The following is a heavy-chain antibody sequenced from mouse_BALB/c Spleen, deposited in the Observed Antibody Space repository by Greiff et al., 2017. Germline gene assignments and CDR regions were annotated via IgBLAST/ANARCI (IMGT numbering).Heavy chain of an antibody. CDR1: GYTFTSYW. Sequence: QVQLQQSGAELAKPGASVKMSCKASGYTFTSYWMHWVKQRPGQGLEWIGYINPSTGYTEYNQKFKDKATLTADKSSSTAYMQLSSLTSEDSAVYYCARGLLRAMDYWGQGTSVTVSS. CDR2: INPSTGYT. D-gene: IGHD2-3*01. J-gene: IGHJ4*01. CDR3: ARGLLRAMDY. V-gene: IGHV1-7*01.